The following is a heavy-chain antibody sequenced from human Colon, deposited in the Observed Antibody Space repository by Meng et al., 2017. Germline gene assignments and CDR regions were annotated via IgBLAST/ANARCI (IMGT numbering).Heavy chain of an antibody. J-gene: IGHJ6*01. CDR1: GFTFSSHW. CDR3: ARFVAGSGSVFV. CDR2: INEHGSET. D-gene: IGHD3-10*01. Sequence: GGSLRLSCVASGFTFSSHWMSWVRQAPGKGLEWVANINEHGSETVYVDSVRGRFTISRDNAKNSLNLQMNSLRVEDTALYYCARFVAGSGSVFVGGQGTTVTVSS. V-gene: IGHV3-7*01.